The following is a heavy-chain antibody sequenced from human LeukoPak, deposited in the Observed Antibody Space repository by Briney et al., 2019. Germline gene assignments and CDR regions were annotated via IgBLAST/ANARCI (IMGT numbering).Heavy chain of an antibody. CDR1: GGSISSYY. CDR2: IYYSGST. Sequence: SETLSLTCTVSGGSISSYYWSWLRQPPGKGLEWIGYIYYSGSTNYNPSFKSRVTISVDTSKNQFSLKLSSVTAADTAVYYCARGTRGYFDYWGQGTLVTVSS. J-gene: IGHJ4*02. D-gene: IGHD2-15*01. CDR3: ARGTRGYFDY. V-gene: IGHV4-59*01.